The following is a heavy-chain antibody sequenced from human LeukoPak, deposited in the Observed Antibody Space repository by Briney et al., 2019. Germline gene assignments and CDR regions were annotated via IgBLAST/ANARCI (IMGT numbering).Heavy chain of an antibody. CDR1: GGSISSYY. Sequence: SETLSLTCTVSGGSISSYYWSWIRQPPGKGLEWIGYIYYSGSTNYNPSLKSRVTISVDTSKNQFSLKLSSVTAADTAVYYCARFVPSAGEFDCWGQGTLVTVSS. J-gene: IGHJ4*02. V-gene: IGHV4-59*08. CDR2: IYYSGST. CDR3: ARFVPSAGEFDC. D-gene: IGHD3-10*01.